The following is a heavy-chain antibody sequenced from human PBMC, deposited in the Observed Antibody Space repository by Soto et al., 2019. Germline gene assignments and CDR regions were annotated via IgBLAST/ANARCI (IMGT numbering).Heavy chain of an antibody. CDR2: IFYSGST. CDR3: ARVGPSSSFQFSFTGLDV. V-gene: IGHV4-59*01. CDR1: GGSMNNYY. D-gene: IGHD3-3*01. Sequence: QVQLQESGPGLVKPSETLSLTCKVSGGSMNNYYWHWIRQPPGKGLEWIGNIFYSGSTNYSPSVGSRVRILVETFKNPFSVTLRSVTAADPAGYYCARVGPSSSFQFSFTGLDVWGQGTTVTVSS. J-gene: IGHJ6*02.